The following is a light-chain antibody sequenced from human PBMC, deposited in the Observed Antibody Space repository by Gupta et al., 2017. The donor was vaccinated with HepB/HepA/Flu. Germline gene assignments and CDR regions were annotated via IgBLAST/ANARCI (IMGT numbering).Light chain of an antibody. J-gene: IGLJ1*01. Sequence: QSALTQPASVSGSPGQSITISCTGTSTDVGGYNYVSWYQQPPSKAPKLMIYDVSNRPSGVSNRFSGSKLGNTASLTISGLQAEDEADYYCSSYTSSSTLPYVFGTGTKVTVL. CDR2: DVS. CDR1: STDVGGYNY. V-gene: IGLV2-14*03. CDR3: SSYTSSSTLPYV.